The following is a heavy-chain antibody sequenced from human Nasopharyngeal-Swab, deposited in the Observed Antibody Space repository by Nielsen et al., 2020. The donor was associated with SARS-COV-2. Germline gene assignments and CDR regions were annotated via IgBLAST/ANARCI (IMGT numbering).Heavy chain of an antibody. D-gene: IGHD6-13*01. CDR3: ARLRLPSSWYGYYYYGMDV. Sequence: SETLSLTCTVSGGSISSYYWNWIRQPPGKGLEWIGYVHILGRTDYNPSLKSRVTISLDTSNYQFSLRLSSVTAADTAVYYCARLRLPSSWYGYYYYGMDVWGQGTTVTVSS. V-gene: IGHV4-59*13. CDR2: VHILGRT. J-gene: IGHJ6*02. CDR1: GGSISSYY.